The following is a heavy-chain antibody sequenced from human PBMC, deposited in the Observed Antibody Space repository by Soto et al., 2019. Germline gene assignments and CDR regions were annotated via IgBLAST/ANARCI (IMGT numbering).Heavy chain of an antibody. CDR2: INPSGGST. CDR1: GYTFTSYY. Sequence: GASVKVSCKASGYTFTSYYMHWVRQAPGQGLEWMGIINPSGGSTSYAQKFQGRVTMTRDTSTSTVYMELSSLRSEDTAVYYCARGHYYDSSGYYHYFDYWGQGTLVTVSS. V-gene: IGHV1-46*01. J-gene: IGHJ4*02. D-gene: IGHD3-22*01. CDR3: ARGHYYDSSGYYHYFDY.